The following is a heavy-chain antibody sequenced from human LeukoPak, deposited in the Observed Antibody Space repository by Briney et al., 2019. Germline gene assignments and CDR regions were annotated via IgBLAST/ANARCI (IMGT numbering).Heavy chain of an antibody. CDR1: GFTFSSYA. V-gene: IGHV3-23*01. CDR2: ISGSGGST. Sequence: PGGSLRLSCAASGFTFSSYAMSWVRQAPGKGLEWVSGISGSGGSTYYADSVKSRFTISRDNSKNTLYLQMNSLRAEDTAVYYCAKGKGTMIVVVIHYWGQGTLVTVSS. D-gene: IGHD3-22*01. J-gene: IGHJ4*02. CDR3: AKGKGTMIVVVIHY.